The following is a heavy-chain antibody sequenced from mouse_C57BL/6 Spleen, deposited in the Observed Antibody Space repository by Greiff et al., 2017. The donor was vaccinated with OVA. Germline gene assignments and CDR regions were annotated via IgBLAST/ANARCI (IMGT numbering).Heavy chain of an antibody. D-gene: IGHD2-3*01. CDR3: ARTYDGYFDY. V-gene: IGHV1-82*01. J-gene: IGHJ2*01. CDR2: IYPGDGDT. CDR1: GYAFSSSW. Sequence: QVQLQQSGPELVKPGASVKISCKASGYAFSSSWMNWVKQRPGKGLEWIGRIYPGDGDTNYNEKFKGKATLTADKSSSTAYMQLSSLTSEDSAVYFCARTYDGYFDYWGQGTTLTVSS.